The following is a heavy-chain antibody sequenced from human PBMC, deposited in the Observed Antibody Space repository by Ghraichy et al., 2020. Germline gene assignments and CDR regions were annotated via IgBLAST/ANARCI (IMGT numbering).Heavy chain of an antibody. Sequence: SVKVSCKASGGTFSSYAISWVRQAPGQGLEWMGGIIPIFGTANYAQKFQGRVTITADESTSTAYMELSSLRSEDTAVYYCAREYSSSWSLYYYYGMDVWGQGTTVTVSS. D-gene: IGHD6-13*01. J-gene: IGHJ6*02. CDR2: IIPIFGTA. V-gene: IGHV1-69*13. CDR1: GGTFSSYA. CDR3: AREYSSSWSLYYYYGMDV.